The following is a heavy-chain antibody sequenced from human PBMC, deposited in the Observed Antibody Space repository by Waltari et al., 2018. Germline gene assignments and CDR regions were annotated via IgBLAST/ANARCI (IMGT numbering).Heavy chain of an antibody. V-gene: IGHV1-46*01. J-gene: IGHJ4*02. CDR1: GYTFTSYY. Sequence: QVQLVQSGAEVKKPGASVKVSCKASGYTFTSYYMHWVQQAPGQGLGWMGIINPSGGSTSYAQKFQGRVTMTRDTSTSTVYMELSSLRSEDTAVYYCARAFQGIAAAGLYYFDYWGQGTLVTVSS. CDR3: ARAFQGIAAAGLYYFDY. CDR2: INPSGGST. D-gene: IGHD6-13*01.